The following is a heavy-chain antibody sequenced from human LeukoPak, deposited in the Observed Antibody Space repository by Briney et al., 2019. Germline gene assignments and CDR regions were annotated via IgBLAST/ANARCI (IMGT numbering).Heavy chain of an antibody. D-gene: IGHD2-15*01. J-gene: IGHJ3*02. CDR1: GGTFSSYG. V-gene: IGHV1-18*01. CDR3: ARPQGYCSGGSCYGEGDDAFDI. Sequence: ASVKVSCKASGGTFSSYGISWVRQAPGQGLEWMGWISAYNGNTNYAQKLQGRVTMTTDTSTSTAYMELRSLRSDDTAVYYCARPQGYCSGGSCYGEGDDAFDIWGQGTMVTVSS. CDR2: ISAYNGNT.